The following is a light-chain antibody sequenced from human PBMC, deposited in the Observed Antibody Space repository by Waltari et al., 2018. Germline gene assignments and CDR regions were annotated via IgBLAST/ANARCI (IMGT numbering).Light chain of an antibody. CDR1: SPNIGTGYD. CDR2: GNT. CDR3: QSYDNSLLV. V-gene: IGLV1-40*01. J-gene: IGLJ3*02. Sequence: QSVLTQPPSVSGAPGQRVTISCTGRSPNIGTGYDLHWYQQLPGAAPKLLIYGNTNRPSGVPDRFSGSKSGTSASLAITGLQAEDEADYYCQSYDNSLLVFGGGTRLTVL.